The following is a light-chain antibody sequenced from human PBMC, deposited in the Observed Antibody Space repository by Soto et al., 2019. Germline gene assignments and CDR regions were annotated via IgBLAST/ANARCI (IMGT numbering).Light chain of an antibody. CDR1: QTISSW. V-gene: IGKV1-5*01. Sequence: DIHITQSPSTPSASLGDRVTITCRSSQTISSWLAWYQQKPGKPPKVLIYGASNLQSGVPPRFSGSGSGTDFTLAISSLQPEDSATYYCLQDTNYPWTFGQGTKVDI. J-gene: IGKJ1*01. CDR2: GAS. CDR3: LQDTNYPWT.